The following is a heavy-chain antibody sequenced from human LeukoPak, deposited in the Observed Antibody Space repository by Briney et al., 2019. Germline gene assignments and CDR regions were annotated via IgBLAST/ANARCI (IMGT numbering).Heavy chain of an antibody. D-gene: IGHD6-19*01. J-gene: IGHJ5*02. CDR2: IYKSGST. Sequence: SETLPLTCTVSGDSISSSKYYWGWIRQSPGKGLEWIGSIYKSGSTFYNPSLKSRVIISVDTSRNQFSLKLNSVSAADTAVYYCARSLSMAGLTWGQGTLVAVSS. CDR1: GDSISSSKYY. CDR3: ARSLSMAGLT. V-gene: IGHV4-39*01.